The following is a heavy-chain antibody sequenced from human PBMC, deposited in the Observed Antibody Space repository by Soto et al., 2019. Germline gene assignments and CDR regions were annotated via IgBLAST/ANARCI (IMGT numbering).Heavy chain of an antibody. J-gene: IGHJ4*02. CDR2: INHSGST. CDR3: ARWNVLRTLDY. D-gene: IGHD1-1*01. V-gene: IGHV4-34*01. Sequence: SETLSLTCAVYGGSFSGYYWSWIRQPPGKGLEWIGEINHSGSTNYNPSLKSRVTISVDTSKNQFSLELSSVTAADSAVYYCARWNVLRTLDYWGQGTMVSVSS. CDR1: GGSFSGYY.